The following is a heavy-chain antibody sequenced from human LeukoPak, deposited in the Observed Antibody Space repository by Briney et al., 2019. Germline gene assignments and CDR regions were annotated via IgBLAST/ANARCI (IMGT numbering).Heavy chain of an antibody. J-gene: IGHJ4*02. CDR2: ISSGSFTM. CDR3: ARGVHSTSFAAFYYFDY. V-gene: IGHV3-48*03. CDR1: GFTFSSYE. Sequence: GGSLRLSCAASGFTFSSYEMNWVRQAPGKGLEGVSYISSGSFTMYYEDSVKGRFTISRDNAANSLYLQMNSLRAEDTAVYYCARGVHSTSFAAFYYFDYWGQGTLVTVSS. D-gene: IGHD2-2*01.